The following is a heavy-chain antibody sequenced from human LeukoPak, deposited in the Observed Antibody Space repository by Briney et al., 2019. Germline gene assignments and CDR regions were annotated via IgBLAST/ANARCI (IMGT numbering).Heavy chain of an antibody. J-gene: IGHJ5*02. CDR1: GFTFSSYG. Sequence: GGSLRLSCAASGFTFSSYGVSWVRPAPGKGLEWVSAISGSGGSTYYADSVKGRFTISRDNSKNTLYLQMNSLRAEDTAVYYCAKDFVVYYYGSGTMGYNWFDPWGQGTLVTVSS. V-gene: IGHV3-23*01. CDR2: ISGSGGST. D-gene: IGHD3-10*01. CDR3: AKDFVVYYYGSGTMGYNWFDP.